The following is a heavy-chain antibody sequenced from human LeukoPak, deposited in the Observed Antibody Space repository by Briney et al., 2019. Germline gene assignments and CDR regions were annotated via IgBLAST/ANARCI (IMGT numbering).Heavy chain of an antibody. CDR2: ISGSGGST. CDR3: AKSHDSSGYYGHDAFDI. V-gene: IGHV3-23*01. CDR1: GFTFSSYA. Sequence: PGGSLRLSCAASGFTFSSYAMSWVRQAPGKGLEWVSAISGSGGSTYYADSVKGRFTISRDNSKNTLYLQMNSLRAEDTAVYYCAKSHDSSGYYGHDAFDIWGQGTMVTVSS. D-gene: IGHD3-22*01. J-gene: IGHJ3*02.